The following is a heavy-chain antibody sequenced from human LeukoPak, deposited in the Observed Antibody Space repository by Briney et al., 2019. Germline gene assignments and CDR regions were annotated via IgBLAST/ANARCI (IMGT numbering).Heavy chain of an antibody. J-gene: IGHJ4*02. Sequence: PGRSLRLSCAASGFTFSSYGMHWVRQAPGKGLEWVAVIWYDGSNKYYADSVKGRFTISRDNSKNTLYLQMNSLRAEDTAVYYCAKGLSRYFDWLLQTTNYFDYWGQGTLVTVSS. CDR2: IWYDGSNK. CDR3: AKGLSRYFDWLLQTTNYFDY. V-gene: IGHV3-33*06. D-gene: IGHD3-9*01. CDR1: GFTFSSYG.